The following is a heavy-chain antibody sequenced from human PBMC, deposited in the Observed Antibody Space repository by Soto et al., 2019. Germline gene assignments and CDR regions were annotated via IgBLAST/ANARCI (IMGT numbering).Heavy chain of an antibody. CDR2: ISSSGSTI. J-gene: IGHJ4*02. CDR3: AREIGSERSDY. CDR1: GITFSSYE. Sequence: GGSLRLSCAASGITFSSYEMNWVRQAPGKGLEWVSYISSSGSTIYYADSVKGRFTISRDNAKNSLYLQMNSLRAEDTAVYYCAREIGSERSDYWGQGTLVTVSS. D-gene: IGHD3-10*01. V-gene: IGHV3-48*03.